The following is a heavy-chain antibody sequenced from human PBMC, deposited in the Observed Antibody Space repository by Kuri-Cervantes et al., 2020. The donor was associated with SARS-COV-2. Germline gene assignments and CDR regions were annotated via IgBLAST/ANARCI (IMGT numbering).Heavy chain of an antibody. CDR2: ISYDGSNK. CDR1: GFNFNNFA. Sequence: GESLKISCAASGFNFNNFAFHWVRQAPGKGLEWVAVISYDGSNKYYADSVKGRFTISRDNSKNTLYLQMNSLRAEDTAVYYCASEAIIVGATGDAFDIWGQGTMVTVSS. D-gene: IGHD1-26*01. J-gene: IGHJ3*02. CDR3: ASEAIIVGATGDAFDI. V-gene: IGHV3-30-3*01.